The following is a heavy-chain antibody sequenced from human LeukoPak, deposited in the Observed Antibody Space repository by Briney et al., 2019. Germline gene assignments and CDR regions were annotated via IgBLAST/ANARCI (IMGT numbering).Heavy chain of an antibody. V-gene: IGHV3-48*01. CDR3: ARVKGSYFDY. D-gene: IGHD2-15*01. J-gene: IGHJ4*02. CDR2: ISASGSNI. CDR1: GFPLSSYS. Sequence: GGSLRLSCAASGFPLSSYSINWFRQAPGKGLEWVAYISASGSNIYYVDSVKGRFTVSRDNPKSSLFLQMNSPGAEDTAVYYCARVKGSYFDYWGQGALVTVSS.